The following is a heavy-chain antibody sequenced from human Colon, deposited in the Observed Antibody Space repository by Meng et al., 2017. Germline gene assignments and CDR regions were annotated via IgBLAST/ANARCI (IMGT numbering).Heavy chain of an antibody. V-gene: IGHV3-74*01. Sequence: EVQLVESGGGLALRLSCAASGFTFSTYWMHWVRQTPGKGLVWVSRINGDGSSTSYADSVKGRFTISRDNAKNTLYLPMSSLTADDTAVYYCTRDFDAPTNCWGQGTLVTVSS. CDR3: TRDFDAPTNC. CDR2: INGDGSST. CDR1: GFTFSTYW. J-gene: IGHJ4*02.